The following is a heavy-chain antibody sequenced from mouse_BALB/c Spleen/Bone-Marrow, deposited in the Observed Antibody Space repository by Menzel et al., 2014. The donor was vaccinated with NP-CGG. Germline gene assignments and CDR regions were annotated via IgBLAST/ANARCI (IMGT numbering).Heavy chain of an antibody. CDR2: IWAGGST. V-gene: IGHV2-9*02. CDR1: GFSLXSYS. D-gene: IGHD2-3*01. Sequence: VHLVESGPGLVAPSQSLSITCTVSGFSLXSYSVHWVRQPPGKGLEWLGVIWAGGSTNYNSALMSRLSISKDNSKSXVFLKMSSLQTDDTAMFYCARDDDSYAMDYWGQGTSVTVSS. CDR3: ARDDDSYAMDY. J-gene: IGHJ4*01.